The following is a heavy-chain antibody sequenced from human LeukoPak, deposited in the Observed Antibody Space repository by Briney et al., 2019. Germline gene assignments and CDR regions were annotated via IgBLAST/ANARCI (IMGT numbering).Heavy chain of an antibody. V-gene: IGHV3-53*01. CDR2: IYSGGST. D-gene: IGHD3-10*01. CDR1: GFTVSSSY. CDR3: ARGDYGSGSPYYYYYMDV. Sequence: GGSLRLSCAASGFTVSSSYMSWVRQAPGKGLEWVSVIYSGGSTYYADSVKGRFTISRDNSKNTLFLQMNSLRAEDTAVYYCARGDYGSGSPYYYYYMDVWGKGTTVTISS. J-gene: IGHJ6*03.